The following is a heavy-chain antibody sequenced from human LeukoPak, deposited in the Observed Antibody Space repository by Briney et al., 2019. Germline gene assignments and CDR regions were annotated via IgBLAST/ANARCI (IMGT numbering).Heavy chain of an antibody. D-gene: IGHD2-15*01. J-gene: IGHJ4*02. Sequence: GGSLRLTCAASGFIFSRHWMHWVRQAPGKGLVWVARIANDGGDPIYADSVRGRFTVSRDNSNNTLYLHMNSQRAEDTALYYCAKVGDSWDFDYWGQGTLVTVSS. V-gene: IGHV3-74*01. CDR2: IANDGGDP. CDR3: AKVGDSWDFDY. CDR1: GFIFSRHW.